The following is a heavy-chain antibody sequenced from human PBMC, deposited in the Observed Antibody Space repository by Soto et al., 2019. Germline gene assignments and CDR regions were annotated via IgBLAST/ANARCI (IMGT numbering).Heavy chain of an antibody. D-gene: IGHD3-10*01. CDR3: ATGISDRYGENQFDY. V-gene: IGHV1-24*01. CDR2: FDPEDGET. CDR1: GYTLTELS. J-gene: IGHJ4*02. Sequence: ASVKVSCKVSGYTLTELSMHWVRQAPGKGLEWMGGFDPEDGETIYAQKFQGRVTMTEDTSTDTAYMELSSLRSEDTAVYYCATGISDRYGENQFDYWGQGTLVTVSS.